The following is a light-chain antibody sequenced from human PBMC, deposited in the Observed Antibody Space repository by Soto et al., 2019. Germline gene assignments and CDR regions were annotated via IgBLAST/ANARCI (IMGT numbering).Light chain of an antibody. CDR1: QSVSSSY. CDR2: GAS. J-gene: IGKJ1*01. Sequence: EIVLTQSPGTLSLSPGERATLSCRASQSVSSSYLAWYQQKPGQAPRLLIYGASSRATGIPDRFSGSGSGTDLTLTISRLEPEDFAVYYCQQYGSSHPYTFGQGTKVEIK. V-gene: IGKV3-20*01. CDR3: QQYGSSHPYT.